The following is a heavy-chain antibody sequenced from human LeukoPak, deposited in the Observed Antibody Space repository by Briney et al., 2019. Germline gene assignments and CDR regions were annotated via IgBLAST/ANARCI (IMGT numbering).Heavy chain of an antibody. CDR3: ARGLNCTNGVCYNDY. CDR1: GFTFSSYS. CDR2: ISGSGGST. V-gene: IGHV3-23*01. Sequence: GGSLRLSCTASGFTFSSYSMTWVRQAPGKGLEWVSAISGSGGSTYYADSVKGRFTISRDNSKNTLYLQMNSLRAEDTAVYYCARGLNCTNGVCYNDYWGQGTLVTVSS. D-gene: IGHD2-8*01. J-gene: IGHJ4*02.